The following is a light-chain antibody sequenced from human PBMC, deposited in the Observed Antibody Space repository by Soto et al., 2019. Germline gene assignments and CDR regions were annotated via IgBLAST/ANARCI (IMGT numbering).Light chain of an antibody. V-gene: IGKV3-11*01. CDR2: DAS. CDR1: QSVSSY. CDR3: QQRSNRPPFT. J-gene: IGKJ3*01. Sequence: EIVLTQSPATLSLSPGERATLSCRASQSVSSYLAGYQQKPAQAPRLLIYDASNRATGIPARFSGSGSGTDFTLTISSLEPEDFAVYYCQQRSNRPPFTFGPGTKVDIK.